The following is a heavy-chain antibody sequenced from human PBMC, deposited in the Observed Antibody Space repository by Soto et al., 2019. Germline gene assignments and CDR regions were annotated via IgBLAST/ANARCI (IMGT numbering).Heavy chain of an antibody. V-gene: IGHV3-48*02. CDR1: GFTFSSYS. Sequence: GGSLRLSCAASGFTFSSYSMNWVRQAPGKGLEWVSYISSSSSTIYYADSVKGRFTISRDNAKNSLYLQMNSLRDEDTAVYYCARSLGITMVRGVLFDYWGQGTLVTVSS. D-gene: IGHD3-10*01. CDR2: ISSSSSTI. CDR3: ARSLGITMVRGVLFDY. J-gene: IGHJ4*02.